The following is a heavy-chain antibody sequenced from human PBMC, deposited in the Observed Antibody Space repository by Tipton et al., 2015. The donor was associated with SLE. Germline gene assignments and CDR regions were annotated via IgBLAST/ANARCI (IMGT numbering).Heavy chain of an antibody. CDR1: GGSFSDYY. J-gene: IGHJ2*01. CDR2: INHSGST. V-gene: IGHV4-34*01. D-gene: IGHD3-22*01. Sequence: TLSLTCAVYGGSFSDYYWTWIRQPPGKGLEWIGEINHSGSTNYNPSLKSRISISLDTSKNHFSLRLTSVTAADTAVYYCARGYYTISGYFDLWGRGTLVAVSS. CDR3: ARGYYTISGYFDL.